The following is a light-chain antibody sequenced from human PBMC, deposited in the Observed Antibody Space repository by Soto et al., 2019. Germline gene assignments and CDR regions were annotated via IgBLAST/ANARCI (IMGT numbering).Light chain of an antibody. CDR3: QQYNSYSRWT. Sequence: DIQMTQSPSTLSASVGDRVTITCRASQSISSWLAWYQQKPGKAPKLLIYKASSLESGVPSRFSGSGSGTEFTLTSSSLQPDDFATYDFQQYNSYSRWTFGHGTKVE. CDR1: QSISSW. J-gene: IGKJ1*01. V-gene: IGKV1-5*03. CDR2: KAS.